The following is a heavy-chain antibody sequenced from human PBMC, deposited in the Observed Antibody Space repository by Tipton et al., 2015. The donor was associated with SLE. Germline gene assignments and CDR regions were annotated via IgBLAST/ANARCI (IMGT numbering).Heavy chain of an antibody. J-gene: IGHJ4*02. D-gene: IGHD3-22*01. CDR1: GVSISNHY. Sequence: TLSLTCTVSGVSISNHYWGWIRQPPGKGLEWIGSVYFGGSKYYNSALKNRVTLYLDTSRDQLSLNLSSVTATDTAIYYCARHDYYDSSGPEVDYWGQGALVTVSS. CDR3: ARHDYYDSSGPEVDY. V-gene: IGHV4-39*01. CDR2: VYFGGSK.